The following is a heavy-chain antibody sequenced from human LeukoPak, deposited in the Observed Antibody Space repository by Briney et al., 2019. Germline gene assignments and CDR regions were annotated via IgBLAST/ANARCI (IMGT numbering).Heavy chain of an antibody. Sequence: PSQTLSLTCTVSGGSISSGDYYWNWIRQPPGKGLEWIGYIYYSGSTYYNPSLKSRVTISVDTSKNQFSLKLSSVTAADTAVYYCASWTTVSLNFDYWGQGTLVTVSS. V-gene: IGHV4-30-4*08. CDR3: ASWTTVSLNFDY. CDR2: IYYSGST. D-gene: IGHD4-11*01. CDR1: GGSISSGDYY. J-gene: IGHJ4*02.